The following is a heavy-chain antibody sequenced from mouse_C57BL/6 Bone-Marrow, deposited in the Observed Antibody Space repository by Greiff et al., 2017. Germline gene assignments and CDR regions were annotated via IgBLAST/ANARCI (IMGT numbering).Heavy chain of an antibody. D-gene: IGHD1-1*02. Sequence: QVQLQQSGAELVKPGASVKISCKASGYAFSSYWMNWVKQRPGKGLEWIGQIYPGDGDTNYNGKFKGKATLTADKSSSTAYMQLSSLTSEDSAVYCCARSGLWEEGYFDVWGTGTTVTVSS. CDR2: IYPGDGDT. CDR1: GYAFSSYW. CDR3: ARSGLWEEGYFDV. J-gene: IGHJ1*03. V-gene: IGHV1-80*01.